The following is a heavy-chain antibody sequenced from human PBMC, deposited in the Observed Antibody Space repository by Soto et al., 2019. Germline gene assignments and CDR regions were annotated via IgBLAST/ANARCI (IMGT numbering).Heavy chain of an antibody. CDR1: GFTFSSYS. J-gene: IGHJ4*02. V-gene: IGHV3-21*01. CDR2: ISSSSSYI. Sequence: PGGSLRLSCADSGFTFSSYSMNWVRQAPGKGLEWVSSISSSSSYIYYADSEKGRFTISRDNAKNSLYLQMNSLRAEDTAVYYCARDLLYGDYVLDYFDYWGQGTLVTVSS. D-gene: IGHD4-17*01. CDR3: ARDLLYGDYVLDYFDY.